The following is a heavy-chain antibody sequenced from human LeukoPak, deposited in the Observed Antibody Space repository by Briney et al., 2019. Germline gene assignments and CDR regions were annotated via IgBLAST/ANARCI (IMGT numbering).Heavy chain of an antibody. D-gene: IGHD4-17*01. V-gene: IGHV3-23*01. CDR3: AKDPFGDLPPPFCFDY. CDR1: GFTFSNYD. Sequence: GSLRLSCAASGFTFSNYDMSWVLQAPGQRQEWVSAFGGSGGSTYYADSVKGRFTISRDNSKNTLYLQMSSRRAEDTVVYYCAKDPFGDLPPPFCFDYWVQGTLVTVSS. J-gene: IGHJ4*02. CDR2: FGGSGGST.